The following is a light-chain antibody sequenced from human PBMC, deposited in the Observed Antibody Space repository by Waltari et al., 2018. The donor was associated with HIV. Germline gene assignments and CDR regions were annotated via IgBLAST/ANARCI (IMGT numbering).Light chain of an antibody. CDR1: GTNIGAGND. CDR2: CST. J-gene: IGLJ3*02. V-gene: IGLV1-40*01. CDR3: QSYDSSLSSVL. Sequence: QSVLTQPPSVSGAPGKRVTIPCTGGGTNIGAGNDVKWYQHLPASAPKLRIFCSTNRPFCVPDRFSGSNADTSASLAITALQAEDEADYYCQSYDSSLSSVLFGGGTKLTVL.